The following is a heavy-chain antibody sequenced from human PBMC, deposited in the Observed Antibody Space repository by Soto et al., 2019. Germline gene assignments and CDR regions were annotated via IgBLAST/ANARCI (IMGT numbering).Heavy chain of an antibody. J-gene: IGHJ4*02. D-gene: IGHD6-6*01. Sequence: ASVKVSCKASGGTFSSYAISWVRQAPGQGLEWMGGIIPIFGTANYAQKFQGRVTITADESTSTAYMELSSLRSEDTAVYYCARAGSATSIAALPYDYWGQGTLVTVSS. CDR2: IIPIFGTA. CDR3: ARAGSATSIAALPYDY. V-gene: IGHV1-69*13. CDR1: GGTFSSYA.